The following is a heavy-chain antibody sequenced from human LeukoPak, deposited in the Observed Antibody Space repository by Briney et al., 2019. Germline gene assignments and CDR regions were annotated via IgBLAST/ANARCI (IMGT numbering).Heavy chain of an antibody. Sequence: QPGGSLRLSCAASGFTFSSYSMNWVRQAPGKGLEWVSVIYSGGSTYYADSVKGRFTISRDNSKNTLYLQMNSLRAEDTAVYYCARGAAAGTDYFDYWGQGTLVTVSS. D-gene: IGHD6-13*01. CDR2: IYSGGST. V-gene: IGHV3-66*01. J-gene: IGHJ4*02. CDR3: ARGAAAGTDYFDY. CDR1: GFTFSSYS.